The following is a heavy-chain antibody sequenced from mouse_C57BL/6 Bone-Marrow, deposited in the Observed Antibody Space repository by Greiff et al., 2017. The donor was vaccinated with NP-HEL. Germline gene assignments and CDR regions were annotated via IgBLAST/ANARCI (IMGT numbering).Heavy chain of an antibody. J-gene: IGHJ4*01. Sequence: EVMLVESGGGLVKPGGSLKLSCAASGFTFSSYAMSWVRQTPEKRLEWVATISDGGSYTYYPDNVKGRFTISRENAKNNLYLQMRHLKSEDTAMYYCARRHGSSSRYYAMDYWGQGTSVTVSS. V-gene: IGHV5-4*03. CDR2: ISDGGSYT. CDR3: ARRHGSSSRYYAMDY. D-gene: IGHD1-1*01. CDR1: GFTFSSYA.